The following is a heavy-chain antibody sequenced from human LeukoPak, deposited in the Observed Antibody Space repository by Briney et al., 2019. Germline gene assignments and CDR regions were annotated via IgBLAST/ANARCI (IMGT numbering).Heavy chain of an antibody. V-gene: IGHV3-74*01. D-gene: IGHD4-23*01. J-gene: IGHJ4*02. CDR3: AGGGFSGFDR. CDR2: VNSDMTST. CDR1: EVTFYTYW. Sequence: GGSLRLSCAASEVTFYTYWMHWVREAPGKGLLWVSRVNSDMTSTSYADSVKGRFTVSRDNAKNSLCLQMDSLRVEDTAIYYCAGGGFSGFDRWGQGILVTVSS.